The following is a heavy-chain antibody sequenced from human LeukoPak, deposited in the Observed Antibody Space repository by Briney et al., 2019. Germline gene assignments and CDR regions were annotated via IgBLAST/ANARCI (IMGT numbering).Heavy chain of an antibody. V-gene: IGHV4-39*01. CDR2: IYYSGST. J-gene: IGHJ5*02. CDR1: GGSISSSSYY. CDR3: ARHRGYRYGSNWFDP. Sequence: SETLSLTCTVSGGSISSSSYYWGWIRQPPGKGLEWIGSIYYSGSTYYNPSLKSRVTISVDTSKNQFSLKLSSVTAADTAVYYCARHRGYRYGSNWFDPWGQGTLVTVSS. D-gene: IGHD5-18*01.